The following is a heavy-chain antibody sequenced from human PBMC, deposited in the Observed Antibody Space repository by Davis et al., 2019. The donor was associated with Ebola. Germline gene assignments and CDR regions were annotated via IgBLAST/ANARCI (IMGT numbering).Heavy chain of an antibody. CDR2: IYPGDSDT. CDR3: ARRGGYRGHDPYYYMDV. CDR1: GYSFTSYW. Sequence: GESLKISCKASGYSFTSYWIGWVRQMLGKGPEWMGIIYPGDSDTRYSPSFQGQVTISADKSISTAYLQWSSLKASDTAMYYCARRGGYRGHDPYYYMDVWGKGTTVTVSS. V-gene: IGHV5-51*01. D-gene: IGHD5-12*01. J-gene: IGHJ6*03.